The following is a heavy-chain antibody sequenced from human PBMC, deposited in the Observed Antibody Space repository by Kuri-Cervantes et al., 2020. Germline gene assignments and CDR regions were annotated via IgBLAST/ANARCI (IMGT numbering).Heavy chain of an antibody. CDR1: GFSFSTPGMR. V-gene: IGHV2-70*04. CDR2: IDWDDDK. Sequence: SGPTLVKPTQTLTLTCSFSGFSFSTPGMRVSWIRQPPGKALEWLARIDWDDDKFCSTSLKTRLTISKDTSKNQVVLTMTNMDPVDTATYYCARMDRGVDWYFDLWGRGTLVTVSS. CDR3: ARMDRGVDWYFDL. J-gene: IGHJ2*01. D-gene: IGHD2-15*01.